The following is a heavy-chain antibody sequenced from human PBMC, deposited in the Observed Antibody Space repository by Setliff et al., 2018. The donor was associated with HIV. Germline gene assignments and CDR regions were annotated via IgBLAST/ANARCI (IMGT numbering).Heavy chain of an antibody. J-gene: IGHJ4*02. CDR2: IKQDGSEK. CDR1: GFTFNKYY. CDR3: ARDGGEY. V-gene: IGHV3-7*01. Sequence: PGGSLRLSCAASGFTFNKYYMSWVRRAPGKGLEWVANIKQDGSEKYYGDSVQGRFTVSRDNAENSVYLQMNSLRAEDTAVYYCARDGGEYWGQGTLVTVSS. D-gene: IGHD3-16*01.